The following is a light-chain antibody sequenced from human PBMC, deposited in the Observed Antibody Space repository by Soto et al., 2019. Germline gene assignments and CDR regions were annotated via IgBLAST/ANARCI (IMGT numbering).Light chain of an antibody. CDR3: QQRSNWPLT. Sequence: EIVLTHSPATLSLSPGERATLSCRASQSVSSYLARYQQKPGQAPRLLIYDASNRATGIPARFSGSGSGTDFTLTISSLEPEDFAGYYCQQRSNWPLTFGGGTKVEIK. V-gene: IGKV3-11*01. J-gene: IGKJ4*01. CDR2: DAS. CDR1: QSVSSY.